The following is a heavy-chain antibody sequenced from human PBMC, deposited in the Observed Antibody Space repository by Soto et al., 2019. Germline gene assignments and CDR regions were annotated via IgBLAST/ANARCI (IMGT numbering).Heavy chain of an antibody. CDR2: IYYSGST. J-gene: IGHJ6*03. D-gene: IGHD3-3*01. CDR3: ARVEPVVPAAIHYDFWSGYPTYDYYYYMDV. CDR1: GVSIISYY. V-gene: IGHV4-59*08. Sequence: TLEILSLTCTVSGVSIISYYWTWIRQPPGKRLEWIGYIYYSGSTNYNPSLKSRVTISLDTSKTQLSLKLSSVTVADTAVYYCARVEPVVPAAIHYDFWSGYPTYDYYYYMDVWGKGTTVTVAS.